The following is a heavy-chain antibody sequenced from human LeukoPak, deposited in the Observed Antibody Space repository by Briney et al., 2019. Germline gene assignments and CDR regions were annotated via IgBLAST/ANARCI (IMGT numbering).Heavy chain of an antibody. CDR1: GGFISSYY. CDR2: IHYSGST. D-gene: IGHD3-3*01. J-gene: IGHJ4*02. Sequence: SQTLSLTCTVSGGFISSYYWSWVRQPPGKGLEWIGYIHYSGSTNYNPSLKSRATISVDTSKNQFSLKLSSVTAADAAVYYCAGIDFWRGRRASFDYWGQGTLVTVSS. CDR3: AGIDFWRGRRASFDY. V-gene: IGHV4-59*01.